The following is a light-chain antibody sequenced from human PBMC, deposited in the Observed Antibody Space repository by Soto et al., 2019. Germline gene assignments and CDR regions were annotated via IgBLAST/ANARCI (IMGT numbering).Light chain of an antibody. V-gene: IGLV2-11*01. CDR3: SSYSGTNYHYV. J-gene: IGLJ1*01. CDR2: DVN. Sequence: QSVLTQPHSVSGSPGQSVAISCSGTSSDVGGYNYVSWYQQHPGKAPKLIIFDVNKRPSGVPDRFSGSKSGSTASLTISGFQADGEADYYCSSYSGTNYHYVFGTGTKVTVL. CDR1: SSDVGGYNY.